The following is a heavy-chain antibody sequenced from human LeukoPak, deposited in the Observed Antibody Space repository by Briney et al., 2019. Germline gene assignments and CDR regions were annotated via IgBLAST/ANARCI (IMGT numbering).Heavy chain of an antibody. D-gene: IGHD3-22*01. J-gene: IGHJ3*02. CDR3: AKVYDSSGYYYGNKQLTNAFDI. Sequence: GGSLRLSCAASGFTFSSYAMSWVRQAPGKGLEWVSAISGSGGSTYYADSVKGRFTISRDNSKNTLYLQMNSLRAEDTAVYYCAKVYDSSGYYYGNKQLTNAFDIWGQGTMVTVSS. CDR1: GFTFSSYA. CDR2: ISGSGGST. V-gene: IGHV3-23*01.